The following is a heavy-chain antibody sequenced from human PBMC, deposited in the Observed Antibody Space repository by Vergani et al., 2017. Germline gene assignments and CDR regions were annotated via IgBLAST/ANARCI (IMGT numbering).Heavy chain of an antibody. CDR1: GYTFSNYW. J-gene: IGHJ4*02. CDR2: ILPADSDT. V-gene: IGHV5-51*01. D-gene: IGHD5-12*01. Sequence: EVKLVQSGAEINKPGESLKISCKASGYTFSNYWIGWVRQMPGKGLEWIGIILPADSDTRYSPSFQGQVTISVDKSISAAYLQWSSLKASDTAIYYCTRAYTGYDPFDYWGQGTLVTVSS. CDR3: TRAYTGYDPFDY.